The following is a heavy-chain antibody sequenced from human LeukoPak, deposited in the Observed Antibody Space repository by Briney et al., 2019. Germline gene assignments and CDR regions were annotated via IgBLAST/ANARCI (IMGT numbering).Heavy chain of an antibody. CDR2: ISGSGGST. D-gene: IGHD2-2*02. CDR1: GFTFSSYA. J-gene: IGHJ4*02. Sequence: GGSLRLSCAASGFTFSSYAMSWVRQAPGKGLEWVSAISGSGGSTYYADSVKGRLTISRDNSKNTLYLQMNSLRAEDTAVYYCAKQRTSCYTCKDYWGQGTLVTVSS. CDR3: AKQRTSCYTCKDY. V-gene: IGHV3-23*01.